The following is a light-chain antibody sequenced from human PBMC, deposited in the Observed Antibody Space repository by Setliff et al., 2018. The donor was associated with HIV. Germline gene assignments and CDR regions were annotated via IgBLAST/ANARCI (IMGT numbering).Light chain of an antibody. CDR2: EVS. J-gene: IGLJ1*01. V-gene: IGLV2-14*01. Sequence: QSVLTQPASVSGSPGQSSNISCAGTSSDVGAYNYVSWYQQYPGQAPKLMIYEVSNRPSGLSNRFSGYKSGNTASLTISGLQAEDEADYYCCSYTSRDTDVFGTGTKVTVL. CDR3: CSYTSRDTDV. CDR1: SSDVGAYNY.